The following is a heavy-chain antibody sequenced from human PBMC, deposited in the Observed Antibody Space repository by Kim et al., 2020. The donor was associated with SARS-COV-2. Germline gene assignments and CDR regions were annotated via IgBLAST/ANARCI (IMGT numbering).Heavy chain of an antibody. CDR3: ARHDAGIGEFIMDV. CDR1: GGSISSSSYY. J-gene: IGHJ6*02. Sequence: SETLSLTCTVSGGSISSSSYYWGWIRQPPGKGLEWIGSIYYSGSTYYNPSLKSRVTISVDTSKNQFSLKLSSVTAADTAVYYCARHDAGIGEFIMDVWGQGTTVTVSS. CDR2: IYYSGST. D-gene: IGHD3-10*01. V-gene: IGHV4-39*01.